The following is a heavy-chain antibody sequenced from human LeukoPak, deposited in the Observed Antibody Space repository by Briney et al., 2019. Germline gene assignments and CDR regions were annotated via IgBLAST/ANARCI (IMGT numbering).Heavy chain of an antibody. V-gene: IGHV3-9*01. CDR1: GFTFDDYA. D-gene: IGHD3-10*01. CDR3: AKDLYGSGSYSLPDY. CDR2: ISWNSGSI. Sequence: PGGSLRLSCAASGFTFDDYAMHWVRQAPGKGLEWVSGISWNSGSIGYADSVKGRFTISRDNAKNSLYLQMNSLRAEDTALYYCAKDLYGSGSYSLPDYWGQGTLVTVSS. J-gene: IGHJ4*02.